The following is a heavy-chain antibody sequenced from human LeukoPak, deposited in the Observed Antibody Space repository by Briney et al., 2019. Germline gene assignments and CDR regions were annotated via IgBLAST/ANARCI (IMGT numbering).Heavy chain of an antibody. J-gene: IGHJ4*02. Sequence: PGESLKISCRASGSSFSTYWIGWVRQMPGKGLEWMGVIYPGDSDTRYSPSFQGQVTMSADKSISTAYLQWSSLKASDTAMYYCARGGYSGYEFDCWGQGTLVTVSS. V-gene: IGHV5-51*01. CDR3: ARGGYSGYEFDC. CDR1: GSSFSTYW. D-gene: IGHD5-12*01. CDR2: IYPGDSDT.